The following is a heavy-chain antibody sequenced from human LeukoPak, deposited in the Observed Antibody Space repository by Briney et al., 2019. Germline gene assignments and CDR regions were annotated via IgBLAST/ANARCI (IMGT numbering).Heavy chain of an antibody. V-gene: IGHV1-8*01. CDR3: ARGGIAAAAGLFDY. J-gene: IGHJ4*02. CDR2: MNPNSGNT. Sequence: ASVKVSCKVSGYTLTELSMHWVRQAPGKGLEWMGWMNPNSGNTGYAQKFQGRVTMTRNTSISTAYMELSSLRSEDTAVYYCARGGIAAAAGLFDYWGQGTLVTVSS. CDR1: GYTLTELS. D-gene: IGHD6-13*01.